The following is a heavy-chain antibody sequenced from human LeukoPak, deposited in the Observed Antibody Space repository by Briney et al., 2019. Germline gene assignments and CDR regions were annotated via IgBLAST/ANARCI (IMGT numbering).Heavy chain of an antibody. V-gene: IGHV1-2*02. Sequence: ASVKVSCKASGCTFTGYYMHWVRQAPGQGLEWMGWINPNSGGTNYAQKFQGRVTMTRDTSISTAYMELSRLRSDDTAVYYCARRTVAVAGTNYLDYWGQGTLVTVSS. J-gene: IGHJ4*02. CDR2: INPNSGGT. CDR1: GCTFTGYY. D-gene: IGHD6-19*01. CDR3: ARRTVAVAGTNYLDY.